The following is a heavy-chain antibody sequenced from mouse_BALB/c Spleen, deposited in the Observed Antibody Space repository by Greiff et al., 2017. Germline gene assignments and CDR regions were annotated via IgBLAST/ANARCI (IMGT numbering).Heavy chain of an antibody. CDR3: TTGYYGSSYYFDY. V-gene: IGHV1-5*01. D-gene: IGHD1-1*01. J-gene: IGHJ2*01. CDR2: IYPGNSDT. CDR1: GYTFTSYW. Sequence: VHVKQSGTVLARPGASVKMSCKASGYTFTSYWMHWVKQRPGQGLEWIGAIYPGNSDTSYNQKFKGKAKLTAVTSTSTAYMELSSLTNEDSAVYYCTTGYYGSSYYFDYWGQGTTLTVSS.